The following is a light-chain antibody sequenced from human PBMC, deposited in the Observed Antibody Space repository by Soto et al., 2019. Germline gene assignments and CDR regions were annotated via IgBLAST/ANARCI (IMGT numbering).Light chain of an antibody. CDR2: DSS. CDR1: QNVGTN. Sequence: IVLTQSPGTLSVSPGERATLSCRASQNVGTNLAWYQQKPGQAPRLLIYDSSTRAAGIPATFSGGGSGTEFTLSISSLQSVDSAVYYCQQYNNWGLSFGGGTKVDIK. V-gene: IGKV3D-15*01. CDR3: QQYNNWGLS. J-gene: IGKJ4*01.